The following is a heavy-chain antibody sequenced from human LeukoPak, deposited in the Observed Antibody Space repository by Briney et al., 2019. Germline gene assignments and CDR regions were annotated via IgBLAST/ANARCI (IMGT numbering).Heavy chain of an antibody. CDR1: GFTFSSYS. Sequence: GGSLRLSCAASGFTFSSYSMNWVRQAPGKGLEWVSSISSSSSYIYYADSVKGRFTISRDNAKNSLYLQMNSLRAEDTAVYYCARDGKVVPAAIPNWFDPWGQGSLVTVSS. CDR2: ISSSSSYI. CDR3: ARDGKVVPAAIPNWFDP. D-gene: IGHD2-2*02. J-gene: IGHJ5*02. V-gene: IGHV3-21*01.